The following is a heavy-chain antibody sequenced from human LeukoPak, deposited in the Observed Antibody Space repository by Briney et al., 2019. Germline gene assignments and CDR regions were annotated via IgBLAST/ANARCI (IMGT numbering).Heavy chain of an antibody. D-gene: IGHD6-13*01. CDR1: GGTFSSYA. V-gene: IGHV1-69*06. CDR3: ARGRSPRYSSSWYDY. J-gene: IGHJ4*02. Sequence: SVKVSCKASGGTFSSYAISWVRQAPGQGLEWMGGIIPIFGTANYAQKFQGRVTITADKSTSTAYMELSSLRSEDTAVYYCARGRSPRYSSSWYDYWGQGTLVTVSS. CDR2: IIPIFGTA.